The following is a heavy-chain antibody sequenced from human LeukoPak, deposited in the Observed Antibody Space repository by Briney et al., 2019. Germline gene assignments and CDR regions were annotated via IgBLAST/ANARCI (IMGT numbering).Heavy chain of an antibody. D-gene: IGHD6-19*01. Sequence: GASVKVSCKASGYTFTGYYMHWVRQAPGQGLEWMGWINPNSGGTNYAQKFQGRVTMTRDTSISTAYMELSRLRSDDTAVYYCARDGKPWLVTSLFDCWGQGTLVTVSS. CDR1: GYTFTGYY. J-gene: IGHJ4*02. CDR3: ARDGKPWLVTSLFDC. CDR2: INPNSGGT. V-gene: IGHV1-2*02.